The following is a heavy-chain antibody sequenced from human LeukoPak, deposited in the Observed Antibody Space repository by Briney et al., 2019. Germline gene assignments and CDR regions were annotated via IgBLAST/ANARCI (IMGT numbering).Heavy chain of an antibody. CDR3: ARKAHSYGLSWAYFDY. CDR1: GYSLTSNW. J-gene: IGHJ4*02. V-gene: IGHV5-51*01. CDR2: IYPDDSDT. D-gene: IGHD5-18*01. Sequence: GGSLKISCKGSGYSLTSNWIGWVRQMPGKGLEWMGIIYPDDSDTRYSPSFQGQVTISADKSISTAYLQWSSLKASDTAMYYCARKAHSYGLSWAYFDYWGQGTLVTVSS.